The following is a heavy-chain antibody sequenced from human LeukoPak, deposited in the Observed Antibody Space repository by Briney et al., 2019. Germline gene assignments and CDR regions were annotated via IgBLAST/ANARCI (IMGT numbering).Heavy chain of an antibody. CDR3: ARYYYDSSGYPNLFDY. CDR2: IIPIFGTA. V-gene: IGHV1-69*01. Sequence: GASVKVSCKASGGTFSSYAISWVRQAPGQGLEWMGGIIPIFGTANYAQKFQGRVTITADESTSTAYMELSSLRSEDTAVYYCARYYYDSSGYPNLFDYWGQGILVTVSS. D-gene: IGHD3-22*01. J-gene: IGHJ4*02. CDR1: GGTFSSYA.